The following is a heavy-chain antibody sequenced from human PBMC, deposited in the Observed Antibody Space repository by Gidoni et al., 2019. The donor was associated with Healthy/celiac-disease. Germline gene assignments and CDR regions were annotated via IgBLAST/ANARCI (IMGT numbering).Heavy chain of an antibody. CDR3: ARSGPPGDPFDY. J-gene: IGHJ4*02. CDR2: IRSSRSTI. CDR1: GFTFSSYS. D-gene: IGHD7-27*01. V-gene: IGHV3-48*02. Sequence: EVQLVESGGGLVQPGGSLRLSCAASGFTFSSYSMNWVRQAPGKGLEWVSYIRSSRSTIYYADSVKGRFTISRDNAKNSLYLQMNSLRDEDTAVYYCARSGPPGDPFDYWGQGTLVTVSS.